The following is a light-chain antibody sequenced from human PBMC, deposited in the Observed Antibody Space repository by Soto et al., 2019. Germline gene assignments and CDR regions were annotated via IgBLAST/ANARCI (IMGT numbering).Light chain of an antibody. CDR3: CSYAGSSAL. V-gene: IGLV2-23*01. CDR1: SSDVGSYNL. CDR2: EDI. J-gene: IGLJ2*01. Sequence: QSALTQPASVSGSPGQSITISCTGTSSDVGSYNLVSWYQQHPGKAPKLMIYEDIKQPPGLSNRFSGSRSGNTASLTISGLHADDEADYYCCSYAGSSALFGGGTKVTVL.